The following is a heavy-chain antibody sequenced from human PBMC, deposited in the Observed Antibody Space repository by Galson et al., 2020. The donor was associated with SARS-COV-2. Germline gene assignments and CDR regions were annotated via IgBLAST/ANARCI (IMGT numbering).Heavy chain of an antibody. J-gene: IGHJ6*01. V-gene: IGHV3-30*18. D-gene: IGHD3-10*01. CDR3: AKRKEVLWIGEWEQGLGV. CDR2: ISYEGSIK. Sequence: GGSLRLSCAASGFTFNNYAMHWVRQAPGKGLEWVALISYEGSIKYYADSVKGRFTISRDSSKNTLYLQMNSLSAGDTAVYYCAKRKEVLWIGEWEQGLGVWCRGTTVAVTP. CDR1: GFTFNNYA.